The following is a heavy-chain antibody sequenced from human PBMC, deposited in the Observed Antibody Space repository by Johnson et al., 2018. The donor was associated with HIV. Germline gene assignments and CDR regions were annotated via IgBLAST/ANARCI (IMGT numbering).Heavy chain of an antibody. CDR1: GFTFDDYA. CDR3: ARGDSSGWDAFDI. Sequence: VQLVESGGGLVQPGRSLRLSCAASGFTFDDYAMHWVRQAPGKGLEWVSGISWNSGSIGYADSVKGRFTISRDNAKNSLYLQMNSLRAEDTAVYYCARGDSSGWDAFDIWGQGTMVTVS. CDR2: ISWNSGSI. D-gene: IGHD6-19*01. J-gene: IGHJ3*02. V-gene: IGHV3-9*01.